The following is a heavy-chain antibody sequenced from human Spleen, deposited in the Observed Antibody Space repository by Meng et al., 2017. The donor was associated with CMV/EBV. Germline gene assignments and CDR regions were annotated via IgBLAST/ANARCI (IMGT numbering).Heavy chain of an antibody. CDR3: ARDVDFWSGYYRGSYFDY. D-gene: IGHD3-3*01. V-gene: IGHV3-30*04. CDR1: GFTFSSYA. J-gene: IGHJ4*02. CDR2: ISYDGSNK. Sequence: GESLKISCAASGFTFSSYAMHWVRQAPGKGLEWVAVISYDGSNKYYADSVKGRFTISRDNSKNTLYLQMNSLRAEDTAVYYCARDVDFWSGYYRGSYFDYWGQGTLVTVS.